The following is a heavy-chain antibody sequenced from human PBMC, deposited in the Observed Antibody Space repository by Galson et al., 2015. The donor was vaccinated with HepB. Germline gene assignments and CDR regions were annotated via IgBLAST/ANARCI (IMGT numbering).Heavy chain of an antibody. Sequence: PALVKPTQTLTLTCTFAGFSLSTSGMCVSWIRQPPGKALEWLARIDWDDDKYYSTSLKTRLTISKDTSKNQVVLTMTNMDPVDTAPYYFARSYGSCSYDVSPLGYINYGMDVWGQGTTVTVSS. CDR2: IDWDDDK. V-gene: IGHV2-70*11. CDR3: ARSYGSCSYDVSPLGYINYGMDV. J-gene: IGHJ6*02. CDR1: GFSLSTSGMC. D-gene: IGHD3-10*01.